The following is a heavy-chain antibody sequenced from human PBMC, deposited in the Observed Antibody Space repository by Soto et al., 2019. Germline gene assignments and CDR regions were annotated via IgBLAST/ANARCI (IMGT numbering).Heavy chain of an antibody. D-gene: IGHD3-10*01. CDR3: ASAQGSGFLVS. CDR2: IYYSGST. CDR1: GGSISSGDYY. V-gene: IGHV4-30-4*01. Sequence: QVQLQESGPGLVKPSQTLSLTCTVSGGSISSGDYYWSWIRQPPGKGLEWIGYIYYSGSTYYNPSLKRRVTISVGTSKNQFSLKLSSVTAAVTAVYYCASAQGSGFLVSWGQGTLVTVSS. J-gene: IGHJ4*02.